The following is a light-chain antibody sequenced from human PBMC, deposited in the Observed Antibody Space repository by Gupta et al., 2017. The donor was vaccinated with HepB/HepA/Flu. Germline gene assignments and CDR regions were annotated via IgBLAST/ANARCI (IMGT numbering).Light chain of an antibody. CDR1: GGHSSYA. J-gene: IGLJ3*02. CDR3: QTWGTGINWV. CDR2: VNSDGSH. V-gene: IGLV4-69*01. Sequence: HLVLTQSPSASASLGASVKLTCTLSGGHSSYAIAWHQQQPEKGPRYLMNVNSDGSHNKGDGIPDRFSGSSSGAERYLTISSRQSEDEADYYCQTWGTGINWVFGGGTKLTV.